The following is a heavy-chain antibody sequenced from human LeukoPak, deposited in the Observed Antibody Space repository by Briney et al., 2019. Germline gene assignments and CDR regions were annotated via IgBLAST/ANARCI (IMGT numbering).Heavy chain of an antibody. J-gene: IGHJ6*04. CDR1: GGSISSHY. Sequence: SETLSLTCTVSGGSISSHYWSWIRQPPGKGLEWIGYIYYSGSTNYNPSLKSRVTISVDTSKNQFSLKLSSVTAADTAVYYCARDGGSVWGKGTTVTVSS. CDR2: IYYSGST. CDR3: ARDGGSV. D-gene: IGHD2-15*01. V-gene: IGHV4-59*11.